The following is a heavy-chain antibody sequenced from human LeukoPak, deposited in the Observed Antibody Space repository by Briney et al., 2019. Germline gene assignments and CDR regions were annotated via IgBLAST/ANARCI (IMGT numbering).Heavy chain of an antibody. Sequence: GDSLKISIKDSGYNFTTYCIARLRQMPGKGLDQICINYSRDSDTRYSPHFKGQVTISADKSINTAYLQWSNLKASATAMYYCARLETDKPLFPFWGPGTLVTVSS. J-gene: IGHJ4*02. V-gene: IGHV5-51*01. CDR3: ARLETDKPLFPF. CDR2: NYSRDSDT. CDR1: GYNFTTYC. D-gene: IGHD1-14*01.